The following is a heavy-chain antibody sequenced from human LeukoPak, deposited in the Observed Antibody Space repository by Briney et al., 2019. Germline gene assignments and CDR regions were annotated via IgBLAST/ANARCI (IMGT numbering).Heavy chain of an antibody. CDR3: ALLAVASDFDY. CDR1: GFPFSIYE. D-gene: IGHD6-19*01. V-gene: IGHV3-48*03. CDR2: IGSSGTTR. J-gene: IGHJ4*02. Sequence: WGSLRLSCAVSGFPFSIYEMNWVRQAPGKGLEWVSNIGSSGTTRYYADSVKGRFPISRDNAKNSLYLQMNSLRVEDTGVYYCALLAVASDFDYWGQGALVTVSS.